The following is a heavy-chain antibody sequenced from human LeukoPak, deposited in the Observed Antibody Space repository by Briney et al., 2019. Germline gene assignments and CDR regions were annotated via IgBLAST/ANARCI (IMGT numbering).Heavy chain of an antibody. CDR3: ARVGGRQQLVPRRYDGMDV. CDR1: GGSFSGYY. J-gene: IGHJ6*02. V-gene: IGHV4-34*01. Sequence: TSETLSLTCAVYGGSFSGYYWSWIRQPPGKGLEWIGEINHSGSTNYNPSLKSRVTISVDTSKNQFSLKLSSVTAADTAVYYCARVGGRQQLVPRRYDGMDVWGQGTTVTVSS. D-gene: IGHD6-13*01. CDR2: INHSGST.